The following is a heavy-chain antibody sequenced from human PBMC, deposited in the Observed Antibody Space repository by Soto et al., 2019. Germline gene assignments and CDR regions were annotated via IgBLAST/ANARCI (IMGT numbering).Heavy chain of an antibody. J-gene: IGHJ4*01. CDR2: VSGSGSST. D-gene: IGHD1-1*01. Sequence: EVQLLESGGGLVQPGGSLRLSCAASGFTFGNYGMVWVRQAPGKGLEWVSGVSGSGSSTYYTDSVKGRRTISRDNSKNTVYLQMDSLRAEDTAIYYCAKRLEISTSYFFDCWGHGTLVTVSS. CDR3: AKRLEISTSYFFDC. CDR1: GFTFGNYG. V-gene: IGHV3-23*01.